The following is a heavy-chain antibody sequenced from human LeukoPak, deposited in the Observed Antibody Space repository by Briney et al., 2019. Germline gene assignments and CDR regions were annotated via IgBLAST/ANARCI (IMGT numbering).Heavy chain of an antibody. CDR1: GYSISSGYY. CDR2: IYHSGST. J-gene: IGHJ4*02. D-gene: IGHD2-2*01. Sequence: SETLSLTCAVSGYSISSGYYWGWIRQPPGKGLEWIVSIYHSGSTYYNPSLKSRVTISVDTSKNQFSLKLSSVTAADTAVYYCARGRGPAACGYWGQGTLVTVSS. V-gene: IGHV4-38-2*01. CDR3: ARGRGPAACGY.